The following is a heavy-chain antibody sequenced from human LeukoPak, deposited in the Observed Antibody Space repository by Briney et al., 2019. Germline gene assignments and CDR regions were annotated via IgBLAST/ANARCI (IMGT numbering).Heavy chain of an antibody. J-gene: IGHJ6*03. CDR3: TRASWNTIFGVVTKDYYYMDV. CDR2: IYYSGST. CDR1: GGSISSSSYY. D-gene: IGHD3-3*01. Sequence: PSETLSLTCTVSGGSISSSSYYWGWIRQPPGKGLEWIGSIYYSGSTYYNPSLKSRVTISVDTSKNQFSLKLSSVTAADTAVYYCTRASWNTIFGVVTKDYYYMDVWGKGTTVTVSS. V-gene: IGHV4-39*01.